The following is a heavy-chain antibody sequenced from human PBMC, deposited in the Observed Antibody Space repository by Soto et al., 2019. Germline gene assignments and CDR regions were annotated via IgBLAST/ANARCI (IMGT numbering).Heavy chain of an antibody. CDR3: ARDGEMTTVTSRYYYMDV. J-gene: IGHJ6*03. Sequence: QVQLVQSGAEVKKPGSSVKVSCKASGGTFSSYTISWVRQAPGQGLEWMGRIIPIRGIANYAQKFQGRVTITADKSTSTAYMELSSLRSEDTAVYYCARDGEMTTVTSRYYYMDVWGKGTTVTVSS. D-gene: IGHD4-4*01. V-gene: IGHV1-69*08. CDR2: IIPIRGIA. CDR1: GGTFSSYT.